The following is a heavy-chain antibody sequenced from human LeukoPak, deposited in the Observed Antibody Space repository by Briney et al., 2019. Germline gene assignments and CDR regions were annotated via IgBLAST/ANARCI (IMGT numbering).Heavy chain of an antibody. CDR1: GFTFSSYA. J-gene: IGHJ6*03. CDR3: AKGGGYEAQYYYYYLDV. CDR2: ISGSGGRI. D-gene: IGHD5-12*01. Sequence: PGGSLRLSCASSGFTFSSYAMSWVRQAPGKGLEWVSAISGSGGRIYYGASVKGRFTISRDNSKNTLYLQMKSLRAEDTAVYYCAKGGGYEAQYYYYYLDVWGKGTTVTISS. V-gene: IGHV3-23*01.